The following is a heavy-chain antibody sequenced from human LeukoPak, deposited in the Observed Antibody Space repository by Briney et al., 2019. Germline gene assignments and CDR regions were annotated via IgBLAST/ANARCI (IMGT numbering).Heavy chain of an antibody. CDR2: ISSSGSTT. J-gene: IGHJ6*02. V-gene: IGHV3-48*04. CDR3: ARAIYSSSSWNGMDV. CDR1: GFTFSSYS. Sequence: PGGSLRLSCAASGFTFSSYSMNWVRQAPGKGLEWVSYISSSGSTTYYADSVKGRITISRDNAKNSLYLQMNSLRAEDTAVYYCARAIYSSSSWNGMDVWGQGTTVTVSS. D-gene: IGHD6-6*01.